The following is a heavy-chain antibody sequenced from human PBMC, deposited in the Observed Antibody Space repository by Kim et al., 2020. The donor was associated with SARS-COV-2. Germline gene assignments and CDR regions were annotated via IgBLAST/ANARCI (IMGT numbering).Heavy chain of an antibody. CDR1: GFTFSSYS. J-gene: IGHJ4*02. Sequence: GGSLRLSCAASGFTFSSYSMNWVRQAPGKGLEWVSSISSSSSYIYYADSVKGRFTISRDNAKNSLYLQMNSLRAEDTAVYYCARDRTHLQLGYYFDYWGQGTLVTVSS. CDR3: ARDRTHLQLGYYFDY. CDR2: ISSSSSYI. D-gene: IGHD7-27*01. V-gene: IGHV3-21*01.